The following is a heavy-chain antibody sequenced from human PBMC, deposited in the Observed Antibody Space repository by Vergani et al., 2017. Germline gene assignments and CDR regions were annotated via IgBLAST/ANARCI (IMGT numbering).Heavy chain of an antibody. CDR3: ARLGLTASRREAPVFDY. J-gene: IGHJ4*02. V-gene: IGHV3-7*01. CDR2: IKEDGSAT. CDR1: GFTFSNYW. D-gene: IGHD6-13*01. Sequence: EVQLMESGGGLVQPGGSLRLSCAASGFTFSNYWMSWVRQAPGKGLEWVANIKEDGSATFYVDSVMGRFTISRDNAKNSLYLQMNSLRAEDTAVYFGARLGLTASRREAPVFDYWGQGTLVTVSS.